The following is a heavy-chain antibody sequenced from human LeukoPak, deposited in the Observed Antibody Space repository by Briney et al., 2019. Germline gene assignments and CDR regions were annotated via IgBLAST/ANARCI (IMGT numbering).Heavy chain of an antibody. D-gene: IGHD6-13*01. CDR3: ARGRSSSSSWYVERYYYYMDV. CDR2: INHSGST. J-gene: IGHJ6*03. Sequence: SETLSLTCAVYGGSFSGYYWSWIRQPPGKGPEWIGEINHSGSTNYNPSLKSRVTISVDTSKNQFSLKLSSVTAADTAVYYCARGRSSSSSWYVERYYYYMDVWGKGTTVTVSS. V-gene: IGHV4-34*01. CDR1: GGSFSGYY.